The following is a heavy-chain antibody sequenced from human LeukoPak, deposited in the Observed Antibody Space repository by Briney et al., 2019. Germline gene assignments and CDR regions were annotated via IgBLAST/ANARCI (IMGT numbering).Heavy chain of an antibody. J-gene: IGHJ4*02. CDR3: ARVLAAAGPGSFDY. CDR1: GGSISSSNW. V-gene: IGHV4-4*02. CDR2: IYHSGST. Sequence: SETLSLTCAVSGGSISSSNWWSWVRQPPGKGLEWIGEIYHSGSTNYNPSLKSRVTISVDKSKNQFSLKLSSVTAADTAVYYCARVLAAAGPGSFDYWGQGTLVTVSS. D-gene: IGHD6-13*01.